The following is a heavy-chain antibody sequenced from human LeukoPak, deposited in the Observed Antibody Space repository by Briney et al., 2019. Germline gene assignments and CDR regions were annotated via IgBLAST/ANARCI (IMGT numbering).Heavy chain of an antibody. CDR1: GYTFPTFA. J-gene: IGHJ6*03. Sequence: ASVKVSCKASGYTFPTFAIHWVRQAPGQRPEWMGWINGGNGNTKYSQKFQGRVTITRDTSAGTAYMELTSLRSEDMAVYYCARGRGTGGNNRDFSFYYYMDVWGNGTTVIVSS. CDR2: INGGNGNT. CDR3: ARGRGTGGNNRDFSFYYYMDV. V-gene: IGHV1-3*01. D-gene: IGHD1/OR15-1a*01.